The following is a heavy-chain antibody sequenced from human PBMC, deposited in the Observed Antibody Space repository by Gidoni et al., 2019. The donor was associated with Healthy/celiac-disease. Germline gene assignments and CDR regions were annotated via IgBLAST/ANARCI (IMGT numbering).Heavy chain of an antibody. CDR2: IFSNDEK. CDR1: GVSLSNARMG. Sequence: VTSTESGPVMVQPRECRTLTRSVSGVSLSNARMGVSWNRQPPGKALEWLAHIFSNDEKSYTTSLKSRLTISKDTSKSQVVLTMTNMDPVDTATYFCARGYYYYGIDVWGQGTTVTVSS. J-gene: IGHJ6*02. CDR3: ARGYYYYGIDV. V-gene: IGHV2-26*01.